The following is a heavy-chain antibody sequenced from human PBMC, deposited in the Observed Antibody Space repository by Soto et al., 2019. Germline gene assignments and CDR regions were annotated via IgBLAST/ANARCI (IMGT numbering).Heavy chain of an antibody. Sequence: PGGSLRLSCAASGFTFSSYAMSWVRQAPGKGLEWVSAISGSGGTTYYAESVKGRFTFSRDNSKNKLYLQMNSLRAEDTAVYYCAKTANGWFSAFDIWGQGTMVTVS. J-gene: IGHJ3*02. V-gene: IGHV3-23*01. D-gene: IGHD6-19*01. CDR1: GFTFSSYA. CDR2: ISGSGGTT. CDR3: AKTANGWFSAFDI.